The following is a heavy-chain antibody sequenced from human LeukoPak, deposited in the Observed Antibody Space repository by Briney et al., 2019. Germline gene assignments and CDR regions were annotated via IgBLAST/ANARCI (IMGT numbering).Heavy chain of an antibody. V-gene: IGHV1-69*13. CDR1: GYTFTAYY. CDR3: ARGVDGGYVYYYYGMDV. Sequence: SVKVSCKASGYTFTAYYMHWVRQAPGQGLEWMGGIIPIFGTANYAQKFQGRVTITADESTSTAYMELSSLRSEDTAVYYCARGVDGGYVYYYYGMDVWGQGTTVTVSS. J-gene: IGHJ6*02. CDR2: IIPIFGTA. D-gene: IGHD5-12*01.